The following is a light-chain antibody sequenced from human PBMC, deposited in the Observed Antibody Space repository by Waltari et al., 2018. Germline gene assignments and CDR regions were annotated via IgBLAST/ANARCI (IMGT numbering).Light chain of an antibody. J-gene: IGKJ1*01. Sequence: EIVLSQSTGTLSLSPGERATLSCRASQSLSSSYLAWYQQKPGQSPRLLIYGASSRATGIPDRFSGSGSGTDFTLTISRLEPEDFAMYYCQQYGSSQQTFGQGTKVDIK. V-gene: IGKV3-20*01. CDR3: QQYGSSQQT. CDR1: QSLSSSY. CDR2: GAS.